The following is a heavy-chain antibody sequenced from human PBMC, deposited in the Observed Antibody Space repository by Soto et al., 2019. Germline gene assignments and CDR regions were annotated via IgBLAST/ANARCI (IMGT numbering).Heavy chain of an antibody. CDR3: TTDEATWPNPGNHGPQD. Sequence: EGSLRLSCSASGLTFSNAWMSWVRQAPGKGLEWVGRIKSKTDGGTTDYAAPVKGRFTISRDDSKNTLYLQMNSLKTVDTAVYHCTTDEATWPNPGNHGPQDWPQGTTVNVSS. J-gene: IGHJ4*03. CDR2: IKSKTDGGTT. CDR1: GLTFSNAW. V-gene: IGHV3-15*01. D-gene: IGHD1-1*01.